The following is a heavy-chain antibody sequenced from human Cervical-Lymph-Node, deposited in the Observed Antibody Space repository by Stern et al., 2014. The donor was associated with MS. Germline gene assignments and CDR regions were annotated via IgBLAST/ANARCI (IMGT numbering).Heavy chain of an antibody. Sequence: QVQLVQSGAEVKKPGASVKVSCKASGYTFTRHYMHWVRQAPGQGLEWVGIINPSGDSASYAQKFQGRVTMTRDTSTSTVYMELSSLRSEDTAVYYCASGTGSKRPTGNYWGQGTLVTVSS. CDR3: ASGTGSKRPTGNY. CDR1: GYTFTRHY. V-gene: IGHV1-46*01. J-gene: IGHJ4*02. CDR2: INPSGDSA. D-gene: IGHD3/OR15-3a*01.